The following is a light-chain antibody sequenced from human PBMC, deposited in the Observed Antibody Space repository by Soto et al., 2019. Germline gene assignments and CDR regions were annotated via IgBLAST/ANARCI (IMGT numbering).Light chain of an antibody. CDR2: SES. Sequence: IQLTQSPSSLSESVGDRATITCRASQGISSYLAWYQQKPGKAPKLLIYSESNLQSGVQSRFSGSGSGTDFTLTIYNLQPEDFAAYYCQQLDSYPLTFGGGTKVAIK. CDR1: QGISSY. J-gene: IGKJ4*01. CDR3: QQLDSYPLT. V-gene: IGKV1-9*01.